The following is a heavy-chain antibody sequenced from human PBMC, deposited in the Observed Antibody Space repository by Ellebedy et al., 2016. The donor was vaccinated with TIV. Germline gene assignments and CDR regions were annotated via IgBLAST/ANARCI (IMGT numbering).Heavy chain of an antibody. V-gene: IGHV3-48*02. Sequence: PGGSLRLSCAASGFTFSSYSMNWVRQAPGKGLEWVSYISSRSSTIYYADSVKGRFTISRDNAKNSLYLQMYSMRDEDTAVYYCARVGLGYSSSWYYYGMDVWGQGTTVTVSS. CDR3: ARVGLGYSSSWYYYGMDV. CDR1: GFTFSSYS. D-gene: IGHD6-13*01. CDR2: ISSRSSTI. J-gene: IGHJ6*02.